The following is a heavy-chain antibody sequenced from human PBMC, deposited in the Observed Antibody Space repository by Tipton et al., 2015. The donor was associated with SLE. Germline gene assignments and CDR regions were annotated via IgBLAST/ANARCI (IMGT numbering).Heavy chain of an antibody. D-gene: IGHD3-16*01. CDR2: IYSSGNT. J-gene: IGHJ4*02. V-gene: IGHV4-59*11. CDR3: AREGEKAGEDF. Sequence: TLSLTCTVSHCSISGHYWSWIRQPPGKGLEWIGFIYSSGNTNYNPSLKSRVTMSVDMSKNQFSLKLTSVAAADTAVYYCAREGEKAGEDFWGPGMLVTVSS. CDR1: HCSISGHY.